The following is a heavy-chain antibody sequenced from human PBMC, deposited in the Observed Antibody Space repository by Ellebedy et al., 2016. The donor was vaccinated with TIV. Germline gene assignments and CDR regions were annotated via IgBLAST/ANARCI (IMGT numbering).Heavy chain of an antibody. CDR1: GFTFSSYG. CDR3: ARVKQLVDATIYGMDV. Sequence: GGSLRLSCAASGFTFSSYGMHWVRQAPGKGLEWVAVISYDGSNKYYADSVKGRFTISRDNSKNTLYLQMNSLRAEDTAVYYCARVKQLVDATIYGMDVWGQGTTVTVSS. V-gene: IGHV3-30*03. J-gene: IGHJ6*02. CDR2: ISYDGSNK. D-gene: IGHD6-6*01.